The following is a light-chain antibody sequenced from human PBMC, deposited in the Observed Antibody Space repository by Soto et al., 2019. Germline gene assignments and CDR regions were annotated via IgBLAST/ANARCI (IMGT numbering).Light chain of an antibody. V-gene: IGKV1D-13*01. CDR1: QGISSA. CDR3: QQCNNYPLIT. Sequence: AIQLPQSPSSLSASVGDRVTITCRASQGISSALAWYQQKPGKAPKLLIYDASSLESGVPSRFSGSGSGTDFTLTLSSLQPEDFATYYCQQCNNYPLITCGQGTLLEIK. CDR2: DAS. J-gene: IGKJ5*01.